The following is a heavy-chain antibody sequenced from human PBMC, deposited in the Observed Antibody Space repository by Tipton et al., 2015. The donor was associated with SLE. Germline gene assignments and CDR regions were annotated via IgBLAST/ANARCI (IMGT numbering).Heavy chain of an antibody. J-gene: IGHJ4*02. Sequence: SLRLSCAASGFTFSSYGMNWLRQAPGKEVEWGSSITSSSDNIYYADSVKGRFTISRDNAKKSLFLHMNSLRAEDTAVYYCARDLSAALDSWGQGTLVTVSS. D-gene: IGHD6-13*01. CDR3: ARDLSAALDS. CDR2: ITSSSDNI. V-gene: IGHV3-21*01. CDR1: GFTFSSYG.